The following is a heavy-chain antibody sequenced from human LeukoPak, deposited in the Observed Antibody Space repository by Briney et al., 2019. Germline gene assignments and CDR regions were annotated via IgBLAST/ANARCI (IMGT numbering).Heavy chain of an antibody. J-gene: IGHJ4*02. Sequence: SETLSLTCSVFGDSISSGGCYWTWIRQPAGKGLEWIGRIYIGESANYNSSLKSRVTILVDTSKNQFSLKLSSVTAADTAMYFCARSRERICSNPPCYVDLQATWGQGTLVTVSP. CDR1: GDSISSGGCY. CDR3: ARSRERICSNPPCYVDLQAT. CDR2: IYIGESA. V-gene: IGHV4-61*02. D-gene: IGHD2-2*01.